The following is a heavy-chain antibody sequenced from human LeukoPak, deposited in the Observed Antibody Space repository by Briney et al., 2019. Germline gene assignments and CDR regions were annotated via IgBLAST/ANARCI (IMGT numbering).Heavy chain of an antibody. D-gene: IGHD1-26*01. J-gene: IGHJ6*03. CDR2: ISGSGGNT. CDR1: GFTFGSHG. CDR3: VSVGATPYYYYYYYMDV. V-gene: IGHV3-23*01. Sequence: PGGSLRLSRAASGFTFGSHGMNWVRQAPGKGLEWVSGISGSGGNTYYADSVKGRFTISRDNSKNTLSLHMNSLRAEDTAVYYCVSVGATPYYYYYYYMDVWGKGTTVTISS.